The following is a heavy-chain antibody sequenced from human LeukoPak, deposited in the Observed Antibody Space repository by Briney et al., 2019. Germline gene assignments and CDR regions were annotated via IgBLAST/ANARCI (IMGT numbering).Heavy chain of an antibody. CDR1: GGSISSYY. Sequence: PSETLSFACTVSGGSISSYYWSWIRQPPGKGLGWIGYIYYSGSTNYNPSLKSRVTISVDTSKNQFSLKLSSVTAADTAVYYCARERYDLGNAFDIWGQGTMVTVSS. J-gene: IGHJ3*02. V-gene: IGHV4-59*01. CDR2: IYYSGST. CDR3: ARERYDLGNAFDI. D-gene: IGHD5-12*01.